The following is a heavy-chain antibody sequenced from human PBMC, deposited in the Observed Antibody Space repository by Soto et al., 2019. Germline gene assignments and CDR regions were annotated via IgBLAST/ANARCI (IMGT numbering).Heavy chain of an antibody. J-gene: IGHJ6*02. V-gene: IGHV4-39*01. Sequence: PSETLSLTCTVSGGSISSSSYYWGWIRQPPGKGLEWIGSIYYSGSTYYNPSLKSRVTISVDTSKYQFSLKLSSVTAADTAVYYCASYPTDDIVATISYGMDVWGQGTTVTVSS. CDR1: GGSISSSSYY. CDR3: ASYPTDDIVATISYGMDV. D-gene: IGHD5-12*01. CDR2: IYYSGST.